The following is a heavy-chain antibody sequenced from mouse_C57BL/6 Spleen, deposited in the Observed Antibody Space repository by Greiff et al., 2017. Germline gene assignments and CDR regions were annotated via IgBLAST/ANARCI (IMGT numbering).Heavy chain of an antibody. V-gene: IGHV1-81*01. CDR1: GYTFTSYG. Sequence: VQLQQSGAELARPGASVKLSCKASGYTFTSYGISWVKQRTGQGLEWIGEIYPRSGNTYYNEKFKGKATLTADKSSSTAYMELRSLTSEDSAVYFCARHSTTAWGDYWGQGTSVTVSS. D-gene: IGHD1-2*01. J-gene: IGHJ4*01. CDR3: ARHSTTAWGDY. CDR2: IYPRSGNT.